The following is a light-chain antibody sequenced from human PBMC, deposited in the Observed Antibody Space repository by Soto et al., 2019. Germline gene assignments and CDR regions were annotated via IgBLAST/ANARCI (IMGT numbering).Light chain of an antibody. J-gene: IGKJ4*01. CDR3: QQYGSAPFT. CDR1: QSVSSY. CDR2: DAS. Sequence: EIVLTQSPATLSLSPGERATLSCRASQSVSSYLAWYKQKPGQAHRLLIYDASNRATGITARFSGSGSGTEFTLTISSLQSEDFAVYYCQQYGSAPFTFGGGTKVDIK. V-gene: IGKV3-11*01.